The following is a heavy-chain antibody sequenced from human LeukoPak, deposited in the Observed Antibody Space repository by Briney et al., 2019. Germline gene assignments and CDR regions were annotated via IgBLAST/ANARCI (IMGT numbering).Heavy chain of an antibody. CDR2: IYYSGST. V-gene: IGHV4-31*03. J-gene: IGHJ5*02. CDR1: GGSISSGGYY. CDR3: ARGRPYYYGSGSYSYPKNWFDP. D-gene: IGHD3-10*01. Sequence: PSETLSLTCTVSGGSISSGGYYWSWIRQHPGKGLEWIGYIYYSGSTYYNPSLKSRVTISVDTSKNQFSLKLSSVTAADTAVYYCARGRPYYYGSGSYSYPKNWFDPWGQGTLVTVSS.